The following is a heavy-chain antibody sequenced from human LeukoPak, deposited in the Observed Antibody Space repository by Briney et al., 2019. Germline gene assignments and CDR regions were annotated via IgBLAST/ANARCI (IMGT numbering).Heavy chain of an antibody. CDR3: ARALHCSSTSCSKPNDY. D-gene: IGHD2-2*01. CDR1: GGSFSGYY. J-gene: IGHJ4*02. V-gene: IGHV4-34*01. CDR2: INHSGST. Sequence: SETLSLTCAVYGGSFSGYYWSWIRQPPGKGLEWIGEINHSGSTNYNPSLKSRVTISVDTSKNQFSLKLSSVTAADTAVYYCARALHCSSTSCSKPNDYWGQGTLVTVSS.